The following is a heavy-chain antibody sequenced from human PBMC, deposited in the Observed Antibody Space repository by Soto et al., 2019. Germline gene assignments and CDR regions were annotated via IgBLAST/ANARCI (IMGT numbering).Heavy chain of an antibody. CDR1: GGYISSYY. V-gene: IGHV4-59*08. CDR3: ARQKYGSGTTYLDY. J-gene: IGHJ4*02. D-gene: IGHD3-10*01. CDR2: IYYSGST. Sequence: SPNESLTWTVAGGYISSYYCSWIRQPPEKELEWIGYIYYSGSTNYNPSLKSRVTISVDTSKNQFSLKLNSMTAADTAVYYWARQKYGSGTTYLDYWGPATLVTASS.